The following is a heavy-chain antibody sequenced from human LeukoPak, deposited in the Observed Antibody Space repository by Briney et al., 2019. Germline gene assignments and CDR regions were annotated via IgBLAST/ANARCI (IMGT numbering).Heavy chain of an antibody. V-gene: IGHV1-2*02. D-gene: IGHD2-15*01. CDR1: GHTFTAYY. Sequence: ASVKVSCKASGHTFTAYYMFWVRQAPGQGLEWMGWINPNSDGTNYAQKFQGRVTMTRDTSISTAYMELSRLRSDDTAVYYCARGGSEDFDYWGQGTLVTVSS. J-gene: IGHJ4*02. CDR2: INPNSDGT. CDR3: ARGGSEDFDY.